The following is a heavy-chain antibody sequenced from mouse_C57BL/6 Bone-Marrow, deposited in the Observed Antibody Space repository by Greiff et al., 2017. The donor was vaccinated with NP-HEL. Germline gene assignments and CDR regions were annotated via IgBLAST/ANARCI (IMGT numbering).Heavy chain of an antibody. D-gene: IGHD2-3*01. CDR3: ARGDDGYPHWYFDV. Sequence: QVQLQQSGAELARPGASVKLSCKASGYTFTSYGISWVKQRTGQGLEWIGEIYPRSGNTYYNEKFKGKATLTADKSSSTAYMELRSLTSGDSAVYFCARGDDGYPHWYFDVWGTGTTVTVSS. J-gene: IGHJ1*03. CDR1: GYTFTSYG. V-gene: IGHV1-81*01. CDR2: IYPRSGNT.